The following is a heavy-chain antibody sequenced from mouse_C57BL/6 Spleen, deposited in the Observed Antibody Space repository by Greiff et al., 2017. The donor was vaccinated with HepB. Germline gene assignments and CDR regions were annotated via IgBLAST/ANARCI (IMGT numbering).Heavy chain of an antibody. D-gene: IGHD2-2*01. CDR3: SRAGLRRFYFDY. Sequence: LEESGPELVRPGSSVKLSCKASGYTFTSYWMNWVKQRPRQGLEWIGNIDPSDGETHYNQKFKVKATLTVDKSSSTAYMQLSSLTSEDSAVYYCSRAGLRRFYFDYWGQGTTLTVSS. V-gene: IGHV1-52*01. CDR2: IDPSDGET. CDR1: GYTFTSYW. J-gene: IGHJ2*01.